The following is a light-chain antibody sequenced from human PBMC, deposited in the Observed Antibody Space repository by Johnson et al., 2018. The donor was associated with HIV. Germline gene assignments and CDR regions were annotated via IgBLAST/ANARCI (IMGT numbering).Light chain of an antibody. CDR2: ENN. Sequence: QSVLTQPPSVSAAPGQKVTISCSGSSSNIGNNYVSWYQQLPGTAPKLLIYENNKRPSGIPDRFSGSKSATSATLGITGLQTGYEADYYCGKWDSSLSAYVFGTGTKVTVL. J-gene: IGLJ1*01. CDR1: SSNIGNNY. V-gene: IGLV1-51*02. CDR3: GKWDSSLSAYV.